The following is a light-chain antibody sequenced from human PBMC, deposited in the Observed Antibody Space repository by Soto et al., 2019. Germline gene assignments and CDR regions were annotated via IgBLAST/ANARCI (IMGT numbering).Light chain of an antibody. CDR3: MQALKAPRC. Sequence: DIVLTQSPLSLAVTPGAPASIACRSSQSLLKSNEHTYLDLYLQKQGQSPQLLIFLGSNRASGVLNMFRGSGSGTDFTQKISSVEAEDVCVDYFMQALKAPRCFDQATPLQIK. V-gene: IGKV2-28*01. CDR1: QSLLKSNEHTY. CDR2: LGS. J-gene: IGKJ2*03.